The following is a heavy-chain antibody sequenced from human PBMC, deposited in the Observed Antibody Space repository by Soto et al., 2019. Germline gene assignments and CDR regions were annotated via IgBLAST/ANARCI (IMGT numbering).Heavy chain of an antibody. V-gene: IGHV3-23*01. Sequence: LRLSCAASGFTFSSYAMSWVRQAPGKGLEWVSAISGSGGSTYYADSVKGRFTISRDNSKNTLYLQMNSLRAEDTAVYYCAKTKYLWTHFDYWGQGTLVTVSS. CDR2: ISGSGGST. CDR3: AKTKYLWTHFDY. D-gene: IGHD2-21*01. CDR1: GFTFSSYA. J-gene: IGHJ4*02.